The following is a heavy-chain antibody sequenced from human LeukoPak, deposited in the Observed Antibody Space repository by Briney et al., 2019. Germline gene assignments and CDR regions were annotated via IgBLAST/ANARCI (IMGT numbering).Heavy chain of an antibody. Sequence: PGRSLRLSCAASGFTFSSYGMHWVRQAPGKGLEWVAVIWYNGSNKYYANSVKGRFTISRDNSKNTLYLQMNSLRAEDTAVYYCARLGTMVRGVIIHGGPSSDIWGQGTMVTVSS. V-gene: IGHV3-33*01. CDR1: GFTFSSYG. CDR3: ARLGTMVRGVIIHGGPSSDI. D-gene: IGHD3-10*01. CDR2: IWYNGSNK. J-gene: IGHJ3*02.